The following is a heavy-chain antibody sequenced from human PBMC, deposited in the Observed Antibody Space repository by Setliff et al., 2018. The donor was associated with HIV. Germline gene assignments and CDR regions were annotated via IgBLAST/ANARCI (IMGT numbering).Heavy chain of an antibody. CDR2: IVPLFGTT. CDR1: GDSLSNYV. V-gene: IGHV1-69*05. J-gene: IGHJ4*02. D-gene: IGHD2-8*01. CDR3: ASGSGYCTKGDCYIGVHRTPDKYYFDS. Sequence: SVKVSCKASGDSLSNYVITWVRRAPGQGLEWMGGIVPLFGTTNYAQNFQGRLTITTDQIMTTAYMELTSMRSEDTAVYYCASGSGYCTKGDCYIGVHRTPDKYYFDSWGQGTLVTVSS.